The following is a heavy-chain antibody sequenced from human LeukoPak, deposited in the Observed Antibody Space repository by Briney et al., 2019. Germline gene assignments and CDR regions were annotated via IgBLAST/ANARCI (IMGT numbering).Heavy chain of an antibody. D-gene: IGHD3-10*01. CDR3: ARDRIYGSGSWRY. CDR2: INPNSGGT. Sequence: AASVKVSCKASGYTFTGYYMHWVRQAPGQGLEWMGWINPNSGGTNYAQKFQGRVTMTRDTSISTAYMELSRLRSDDTAVYYCARDRIYGSGSWRYWGQGTLVTVSS. CDR1: GYTFTGYY. J-gene: IGHJ4*02. V-gene: IGHV1-2*02.